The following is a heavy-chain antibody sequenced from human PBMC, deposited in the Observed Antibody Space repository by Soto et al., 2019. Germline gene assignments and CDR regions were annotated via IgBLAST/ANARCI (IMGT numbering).Heavy chain of an antibody. D-gene: IGHD3-10*01. CDR2: IYYSGST. CDR3: ARAVDYYGSGSHADY. CDR1: GGSISSGDYY. Sequence: SETLSLTCTVSGGSISSGDYYWSWIRPPPGKGLEWIGYIYYSGSTYYNPSLKSRVTISVDTSKNQFSLKLSSVTAADTAVYYCARAVDYYGSGSHADYWGQGTLVTVSS. V-gene: IGHV4-30-4*01. J-gene: IGHJ4*02.